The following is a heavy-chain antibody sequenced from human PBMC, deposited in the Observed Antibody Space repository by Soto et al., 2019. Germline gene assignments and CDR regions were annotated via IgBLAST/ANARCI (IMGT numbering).Heavy chain of an antibody. CDR3: VRDGLTGTSLVLDS. Sequence: QAQLVESGGGVVQPGTSLKLSCAASGFTFGNYGMHWVRQAPGKGLEWVALIWYDGTNQNYADSVKGRFTISRDNSKNTLYLQMNTLRAEDAAVYYCVRDGLTGTSLVLDSWGQGTLVSVSS. J-gene: IGHJ5*01. CDR1: GFTFGNYG. V-gene: IGHV3-33*01. CDR2: IWYDGTNQ. D-gene: IGHD1-20*01.